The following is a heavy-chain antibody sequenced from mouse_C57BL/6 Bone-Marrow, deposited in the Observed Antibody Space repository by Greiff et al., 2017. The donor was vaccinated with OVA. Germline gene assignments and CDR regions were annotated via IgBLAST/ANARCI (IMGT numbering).Heavy chain of an antibody. CDR1: GYSITSGYY. D-gene: IGHD1-1*01. CDR3: ARRHYYGSSGDYFDY. Sequence: DVQLQESGPGLVKPSQSLSLTCSVTGYSITSGYYWNWIRQFPGNKLEWMGYISYDGSNNYNPSLKNRISITRDTSKNQFFLKLNSVTTEDTATYYCARRHYYGSSGDYFDYWGQGTTLTVSS. V-gene: IGHV3-6*01. J-gene: IGHJ2*01. CDR2: ISYDGSN.